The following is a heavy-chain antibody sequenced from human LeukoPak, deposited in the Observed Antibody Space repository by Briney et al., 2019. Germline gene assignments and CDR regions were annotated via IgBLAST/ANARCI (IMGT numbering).Heavy chain of an antibody. Sequence: SETLSLTCSVSGGSISSGAYYWSWIRQHPGKGLEWIGYTYYSGSTYYNPSLKSRIDLSVDTSKDQFSLKLSSVTAADTAVYYCARGGTTVPVFNYWGQGILVTVSS. V-gene: IGHV4-31*03. D-gene: IGHD1-14*01. CDR1: GGSISSGAYY. CDR3: ARGGTTVPVFNY. CDR2: TYYSGST. J-gene: IGHJ4*02.